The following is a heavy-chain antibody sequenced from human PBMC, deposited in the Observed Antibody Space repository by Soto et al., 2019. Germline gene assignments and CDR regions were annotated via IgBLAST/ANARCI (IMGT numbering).Heavy chain of an antibody. D-gene: IGHD3-16*01. J-gene: IGHJ3*02. CDR1: GGTFSTYA. CDR3: ARAVGGGDDAFDI. V-gene: IGHV1-69*13. Sequence: SVKVSCKTSGGTFSTYAIYWVRQAPGQGLEWMGAIIPLFGTADYAQKFQGRVTITADESTSTAYMKLSSLSSEDTAVYYCARAVGGGDDAFDIWGQGTMVTVSS. CDR2: IIPLFGTA.